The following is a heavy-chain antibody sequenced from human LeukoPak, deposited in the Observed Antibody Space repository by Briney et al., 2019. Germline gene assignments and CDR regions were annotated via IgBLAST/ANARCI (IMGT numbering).Heavy chain of an antibody. CDR2: IYYSGST. Sequence: PSETLSLTCTVSGGSISSSNYCWGWIRQPPGKGLEWIGSIYYSGSTYYNPSLKSRVTISVDTSKNQFSLKLSSVTAADTAVYYCARRRFSGWYVDYWGQGTLVTVSS. J-gene: IGHJ4*02. V-gene: IGHV4-39*01. D-gene: IGHD6-19*01. CDR3: ARRRFSGWYVDY. CDR1: GGSISSSNYC.